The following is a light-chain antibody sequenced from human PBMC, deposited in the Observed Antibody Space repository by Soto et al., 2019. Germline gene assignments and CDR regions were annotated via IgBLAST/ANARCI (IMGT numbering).Light chain of an antibody. Sequence: QSVLTQPPSASGSPGQSVTISCTGTSSDVGGYNYVSWYQQHPGKAPKLMIYEVSKRPSGVPDRFSGSKSGNTASLTVSGLQAEDEADYYCSSYAGSSNWGFGTGTKVTVL. CDR1: SSDVGGYNY. CDR3: SSYAGSSNWG. V-gene: IGLV2-8*01. CDR2: EVS. J-gene: IGLJ1*01.